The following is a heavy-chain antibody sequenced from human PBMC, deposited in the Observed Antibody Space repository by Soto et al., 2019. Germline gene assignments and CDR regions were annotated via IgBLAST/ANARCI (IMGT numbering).Heavy chain of an antibody. J-gene: IGHJ3*02. CDR2: IIPIFDTA. Sequence: SVKVSCKTSGGTFSSYAISWVRQAPGQGLEWMGGIIPIFDTANYAQKFQGRVTMTTDTSTSTAYMELRSLRSDDTAVYYCARDFPDYYGSGSYVRNDAFDIWGQGTMVTVSS. CDR3: ARDFPDYYGSGSYVRNDAFDI. D-gene: IGHD3-10*01. V-gene: IGHV1-69*05. CDR1: GGTFSSYA.